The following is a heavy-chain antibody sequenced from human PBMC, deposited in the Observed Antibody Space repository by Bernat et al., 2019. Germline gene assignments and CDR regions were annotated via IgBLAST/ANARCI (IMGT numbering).Heavy chain of an antibody. CDR2: IKSKTDGGTT. CDR1: GFTFSNAW. CDR3: TTGTITIFGVVINHYGMDV. J-gene: IGHJ6*02. Sequence: EVQLVESGGGLVKPGGPLRLSCAASGFTFSNAWMSWVRQAPGKGLEWVGRIKSKTDGGTTDYAAPVKGRFTISRDDSKNTLYLQMNSLKTEDTAVYYCTTGTITIFGVVINHYGMDVWGQGTTVTVSS. V-gene: IGHV3-15*01. D-gene: IGHD3-3*01.